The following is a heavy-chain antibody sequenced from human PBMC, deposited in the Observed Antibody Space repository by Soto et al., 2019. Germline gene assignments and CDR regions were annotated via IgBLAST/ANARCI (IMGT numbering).Heavy chain of an antibody. D-gene: IGHD6-6*01. Sequence: QITLKESGPTQMKPTQTLTLTCTYSGFSLSTDGVGVGWIRHTPGKALEWLAIIYWDGDKRYIPSLQNRLTITKDTSNNEVVLTMTNMDPVDTATYYCEKTAVYQGAYFAYWGQGTRVTVSS. J-gene: IGHJ4*02. CDR1: GFSLSTDGVG. CDR3: EKTAVYQGAYFAY. V-gene: IGHV2-5*02. CDR2: IYWDGDK.